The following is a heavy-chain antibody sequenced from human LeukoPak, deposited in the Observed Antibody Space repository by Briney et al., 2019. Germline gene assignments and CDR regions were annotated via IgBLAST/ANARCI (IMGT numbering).Heavy chain of an antibody. CDR2: IHRAGRT. J-gene: IGHJ4*02. V-gene: IGHV4-4*02. D-gene: IGHD3-9*01. CDR3: GKTDIYFNPIDY. Sequence: SGTLSLTCAVSGVSISSSEWWIWVRQPPGQGLEWIGEIHRAGRTRYNPSLKSRVTISMDYSKNQFSLKLTSVTAADTAIYYCGKTDIYFNPIDYWGPGSLVTVSS. CDR1: GVSISSSEW.